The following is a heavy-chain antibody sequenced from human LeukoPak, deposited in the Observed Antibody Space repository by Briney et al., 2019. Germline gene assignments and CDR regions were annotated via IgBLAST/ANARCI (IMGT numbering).Heavy chain of an antibody. Sequence: PSETLSLTCTVSGGSISSGGYYWSWIRQHPGKGLEWIRYIYYSGSTYYNPSLKSRVTISVDTSKNQFSLKLSSVTAADTAVYYCARGDNWNPTGSSYWYFDLWGRGTLVTVSS. V-gene: IGHV4-31*03. CDR3: ARGDNWNPTGSSYWYFDL. CDR2: IYYSGST. J-gene: IGHJ2*01. D-gene: IGHD1-20*01. CDR1: GGSISSGGYY.